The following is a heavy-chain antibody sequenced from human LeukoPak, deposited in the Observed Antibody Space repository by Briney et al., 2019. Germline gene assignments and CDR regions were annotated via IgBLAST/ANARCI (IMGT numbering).Heavy chain of an antibody. CDR1: GFTVSSNY. Sequence: GESLRLSCAASGFTVSSNYMSWVRQAPGKGLEWVSVIYSGGSTYYADSVKGRFTISRDNSKNTLYLQMNSLRAEDTAVYYCARSPPNWGLKYYFDYWGQGTLVTVSS. CDR2: IYSGGST. J-gene: IGHJ4*02. V-gene: IGHV3-53*01. CDR3: ARSPPNWGLKYYFDY. D-gene: IGHD7-27*01.